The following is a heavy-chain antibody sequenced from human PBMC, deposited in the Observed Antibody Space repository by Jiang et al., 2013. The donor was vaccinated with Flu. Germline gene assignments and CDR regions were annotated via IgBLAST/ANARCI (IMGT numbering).Heavy chain of an antibody. CDR2: IYPGDSDT. V-gene: IGHV5-51*01. D-gene: IGHD6-19*01. CDR3: ARLFVAGPWYFDL. J-gene: IGHJ2*01. Sequence: QMPGKGLEWMGIIYPGDSDTRYSPSFQGQVTISADKSISTAYLQWSSLKASDTAMYYCARLFVAGPWYFDLWGQGTLVTVSS.